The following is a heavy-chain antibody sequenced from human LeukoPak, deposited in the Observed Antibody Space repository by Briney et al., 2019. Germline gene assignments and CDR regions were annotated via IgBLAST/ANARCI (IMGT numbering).Heavy chain of an antibody. CDR1: GGSISSYY. Sequence: ASETLSLTCTVSGGSISSYYWSWIRQPPGKGLEWIGFIYYSGSTNYNPSLKSRVTISVDTSKNQFSLKLSSVIAADTAVYYCARVVENWFDPWGQGTLVTVSS. D-gene: IGHD1-26*01. V-gene: IGHV4-59*01. CDR2: IYYSGST. J-gene: IGHJ5*02. CDR3: ARVVENWFDP.